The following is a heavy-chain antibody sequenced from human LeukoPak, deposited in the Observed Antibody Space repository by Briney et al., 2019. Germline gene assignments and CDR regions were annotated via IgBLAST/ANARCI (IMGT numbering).Heavy chain of an antibody. Sequence: SVKVSCKASGGTFSSYTISWVRQAPGQGLEWMGRIIPILGIANYAQKFQGRVTITADKSTSTAYMELSSPRSEDTAVYYCASTQVVPAALDYWGQGTLVTVSS. CDR2: IIPILGIA. V-gene: IGHV1-69*02. CDR3: ASTQVVPAALDY. CDR1: GGTFSSYT. D-gene: IGHD2-2*01. J-gene: IGHJ4*02.